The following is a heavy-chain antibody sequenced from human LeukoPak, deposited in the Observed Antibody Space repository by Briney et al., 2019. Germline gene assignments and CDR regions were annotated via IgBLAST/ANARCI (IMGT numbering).Heavy chain of an antibody. CDR1: GGSFSGYY. J-gene: IGHJ4*02. D-gene: IGHD2/OR15-2a*01. Sequence: SETLSLTCAVYGGSFSGYYWSWIRQPPGKGLEWIGEINHSGSTNYNPSLKSRVTISVDTSKNQFSLKLSSVTAADTAVYYCASSPKATYLLFFDYWGQGTLVTVSS. CDR3: ASSPKATYLLFFDY. CDR2: INHSGST. V-gene: IGHV4-34*01.